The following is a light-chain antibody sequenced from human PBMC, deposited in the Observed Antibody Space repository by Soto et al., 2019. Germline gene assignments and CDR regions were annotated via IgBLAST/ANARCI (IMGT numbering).Light chain of an antibody. CDR3: SSYAGTNNFV. J-gene: IGLJ1*01. Sequence: QSVLTQPPSASGSPGQSVTISCTGTSSDVGGYNYVSWYQQHPGTAPKPMIYEVTKRPSGVPDRFSGSKSGNTASLTVSGLQAEDEADYYCSSYAGTNNFVFGTGTKVTVL. V-gene: IGLV2-8*01. CDR1: SSDVGGYNY. CDR2: EVT.